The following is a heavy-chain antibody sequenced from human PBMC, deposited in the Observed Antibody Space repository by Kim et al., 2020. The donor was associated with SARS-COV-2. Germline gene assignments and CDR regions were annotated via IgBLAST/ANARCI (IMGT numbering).Heavy chain of an antibody. CDR2: FHFSGTT. V-gene: IGHV4-39*01. J-gene: IGHJ4*02. Sequence: SETLSLTCTVSGASISSSNYYWGWIRQSPGKGLEWLGSFHFSGTTYYNPSLKGRVAISMDTPKNQFSLKLSAVTAADTALYYCARHPPRFLWFGALGDFDYWGQGTLVTVSS. CDR1: GASISSSNYY. D-gene: IGHD3-10*01. CDR3: ARHPPRFLWFGALGDFDY.